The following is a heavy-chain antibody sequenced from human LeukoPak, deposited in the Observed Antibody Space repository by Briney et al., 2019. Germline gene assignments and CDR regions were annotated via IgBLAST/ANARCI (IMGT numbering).Heavy chain of an antibody. CDR3: AKARSTVTTTGGGFDY. D-gene: IGHD4-17*01. J-gene: IGHJ4*02. Sequence: GVPLRLSCAASGFTFSSYAMHWVRQAPGKALEWVAVISYDGSNKYYADSVKGRFTISRDNSKNTLYLQMNSLRAEDTAVYYCAKARSTVTTTGGGFDYWGQGTLVTVSS. CDR2: ISYDGSNK. V-gene: IGHV3-30*04. CDR1: GFTFSSYA.